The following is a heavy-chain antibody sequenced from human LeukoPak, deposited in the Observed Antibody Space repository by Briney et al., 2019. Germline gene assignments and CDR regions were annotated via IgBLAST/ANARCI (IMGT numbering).Heavy chain of an antibody. J-gene: IGHJ4*02. CDR3: ARGNVGYSSGWYDY. CDR2: IYYSGTT. Sequence: SQTLSLTCTVSGGSISSGGYCWSWLRQHPGKGLEWIAYIYYSGTTYYNPSLKSRVTISVDTSKNQFSLKLSSVSAADTAVYYSARGNVGYSSGWYDYWGQGTLVTVSS. D-gene: IGHD6-19*01. V-gene: IGHV4-31*03. CDR1: GGSISSGGYC.